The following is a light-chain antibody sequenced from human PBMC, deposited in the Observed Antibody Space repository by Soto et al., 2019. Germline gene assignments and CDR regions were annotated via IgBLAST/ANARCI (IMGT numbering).Light chain of an antibody. V-gene: IGLV2-14*01. J-gene: IGLJ1*01. Sequence: QSALTQPASVSGSPGQSITISCTGTSSDVGGYNYVSWYQQHSGKAPKLMIYEVRDRPSGVSNRFSGSKSGNTASLTISGLQAEDEADYYCTSYTTTNTYVFGPGTKLTVL. CDR3: TSYTTTNTYV. CDR1: SSDVGGYNY. CDR2: EVR.